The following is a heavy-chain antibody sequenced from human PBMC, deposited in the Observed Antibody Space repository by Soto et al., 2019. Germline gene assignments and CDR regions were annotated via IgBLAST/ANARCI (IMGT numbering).Heavy chain of an antibody. CDR1: VFTFSDYY. V-gene: IGHV3-11*06. J-gene: IGHJ6*01. D-gene: IGHD2-2*01. CDR2: ISSSSSYT. Sequence: VGSLRLSCASSVFTFSDYYMSCIRHAPGKWLEWVSYISSSSSYTNYADSVKGRFTISRDNAKNSLYLQMNSLRAEDTAVYYCARERIVVVPAASFLDYGMEVWGQGTTVTVSS. CDR3: ARERIVVVPAASFLDYGMEV.